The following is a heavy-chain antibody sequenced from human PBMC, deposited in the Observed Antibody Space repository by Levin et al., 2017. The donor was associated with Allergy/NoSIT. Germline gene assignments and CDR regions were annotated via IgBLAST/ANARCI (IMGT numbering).Heavy chain of an antibody. CDR3: ASSSSRRDEFFQH. V-gene: IGHV3-74*01. CDR2: INTDGSST. Sequence: GGSLRLSCAASGFSFSGYWMHWVRHAPGKGLVWVSRINTDGSSTTYADSVKGRFTISRDNAKNTLFLQMNSLRAEDTAVYYCASSSSRRDEFFQHWGQGSLVTVSS. CDR1: GFSFSGYW. J-gene: IGHJ1*01. D-gene: IGHD2-2*01.